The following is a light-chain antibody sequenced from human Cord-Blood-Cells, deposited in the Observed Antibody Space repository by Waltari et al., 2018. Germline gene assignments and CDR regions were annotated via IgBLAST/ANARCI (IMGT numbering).Light chain of an antibody. Sequence: QSALTQPRSVSGSPGQSVTISCTGTSSDVGGYNYVSWYQQHPGKAPNLMIYEFSTPPSGVPDRFSGSKSGNTASLTISGLQAEDEADYYCCSYAGSYGVFGGGTKLTVL. CDR1: SSDVGGYNY. CDR2: EFS. J-gene: IGLJ3*02. CDR3: CSYAGSYGV. V-gene: IGLV2-11*01.